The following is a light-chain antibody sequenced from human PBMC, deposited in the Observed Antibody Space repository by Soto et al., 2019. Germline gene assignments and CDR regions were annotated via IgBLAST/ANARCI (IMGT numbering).Light chain of an antibody. Sequence: VVMTQSPATVSVSPGETVTLSCRASQSVRSDVAWYQQRPGQAPRLLIFGASSRVADVPARFSGSGSGTDFTLTISCLQSEDFAVYHCQQYNTWPPWTFGQGTKVE. J-gene: IGKJ1*01. CDR2: GAS. CDR3: QQYNTWPPWT. V-gene: IGKV3-15*01. CDR1: QSVRSD.